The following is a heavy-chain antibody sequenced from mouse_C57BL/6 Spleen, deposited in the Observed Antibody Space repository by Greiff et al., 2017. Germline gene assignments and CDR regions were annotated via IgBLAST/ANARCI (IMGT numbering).Heavy chain of an antibody. CDR3: ARSKGYAMDY. Sequence: VQLQQSGPELVKPGASVKISCKASGYAFSSSWMNWVKQRPGKGLEWIGRIYPGDGDTNYNGKFKGKATLTADKSSSTAYMQRSSLTSEDSAVYFCARSKGYAMDYWGQGTSVTVSS. V-gene: IGHV1-82*01. CDR1: GYAFSSSW. CDR2: IYPGDGDT. J-gene: IGHJ4*01. D-gene: IGHD2-5*01.